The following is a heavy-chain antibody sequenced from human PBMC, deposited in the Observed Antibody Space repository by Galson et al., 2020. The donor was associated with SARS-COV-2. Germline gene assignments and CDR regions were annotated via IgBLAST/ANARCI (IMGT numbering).Heavy chain of an antibody. D-gene: IGHD6-13*01. J-gene: IGHJ6*02. Sequence: GESLKISCKASGYTFTSYWITWVRQMPGKGLEWMGRIDPSDSYTKYSPSFQGHVSIPADKSINTAYLQRSSLKASDTAIFYCASLGGSSWVARPMGMDVWGLGTTVTVSS. V-gene: IGHV5-10-1*01. CDR2: IDPSDSYT. CDR1: GYTFTSYW. CDR3: ASLGGSSWVARPMGMDV.